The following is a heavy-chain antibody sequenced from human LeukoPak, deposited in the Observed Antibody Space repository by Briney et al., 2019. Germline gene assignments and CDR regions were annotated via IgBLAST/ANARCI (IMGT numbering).Heavy chain of an antibody. CDR2: ISDTT. V-gene: IGHV3-23*01. CDR3: AKGQAITGRNFFDP. Sequence: GGSLRLSCAASGFTFSTYAMSWVRQAPGKGLEWVSTISDTTYYADSVKSRFTISRDNSRNTLYLQMSRMRTEDTAVYYCAKGQAITGRNFFDPWGQGTLVTVSS. D-gene: IGHD1-20*01. J-gene: IGHJ5*02. CDR1: GFTFSTYA.